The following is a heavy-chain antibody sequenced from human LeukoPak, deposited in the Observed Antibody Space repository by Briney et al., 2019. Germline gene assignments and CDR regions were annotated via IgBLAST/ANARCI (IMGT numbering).Heavy chain of an antibody. CDR3: ARHILYSNYDGWYFDY. J-gene: IGHJ4*02. D-gene: IGHD4-11*01. CDR2: INHSGST. V-gene: IGHV4-34*01. Sequence: SETLSLTCAVDGGSFSGYYWSWIRQPPGKGLEWIGEINHSGSTNYNPSLKSRVTISVDTSKNQFSLKLSSVTAADTAVYYCARHILYSNYDGWYFDYWGQGTLVTVSS. CDR1: GGSFSGYY.